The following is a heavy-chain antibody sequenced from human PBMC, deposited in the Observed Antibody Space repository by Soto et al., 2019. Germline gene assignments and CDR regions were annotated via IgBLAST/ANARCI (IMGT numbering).Heavy chain of an antibody. J-gene: IGHJ4*02. D-gene: IGHD4-17*01. Sequence: EVQLVESGGGLVQPGGSLRLSCAASGFTFSSYWMIWVRQAPGKGLEWVANIKQDGSEKYYVDSVKGRFTISRDNAKNSLYLQMNSLRAEDTAVYYCARDYGDYGEEYFDYWGQGTLVTVSS. CDR3: ARDYGDYGEEYFDY. V-gene: IGHV3-7*03. CDR2: IKQDGSEK. CDR1: GFTFSSYW.